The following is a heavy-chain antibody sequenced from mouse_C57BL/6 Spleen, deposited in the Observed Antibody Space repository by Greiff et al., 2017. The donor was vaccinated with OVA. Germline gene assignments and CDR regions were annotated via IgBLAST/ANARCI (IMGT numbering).Heavy chain of an antibody. Sequence: VQLQQSGAELVKPGASVKLSCTASGYTFTEYTIHWVKQRSGQGLEWIGWFYPGSGSITYTENFTDKATLTADKSSSTVYMGLSRLTSEDSAVYFCARHEDRFNYGSSWFAYWGQGTLVTVSA. CDR3: ARHEDRFNYGSSWFAY. D-gene: IGHD1-1*01. CDR2: FYPGSGSI. CDR1: GYTFTEYT. V-gene: IGHV1-62-2*01. J-gene: IGHJ3*01.